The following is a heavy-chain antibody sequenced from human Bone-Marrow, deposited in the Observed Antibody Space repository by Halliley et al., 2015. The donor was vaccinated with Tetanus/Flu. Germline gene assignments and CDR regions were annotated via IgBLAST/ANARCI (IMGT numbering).Heavy chain of an antibody. Sequence: TLSLTCTVSGDSTSSYYWNWIRQPPGKGLEWIGSLYYSGRPYYNPSLKSRFSIPVDTSKNPLSLNLNSVTAADTAVYYCARHYRHWLFDYWGQGTLVTVSS. D-gene: IGHD3-16*02. V-gene: IGHV4-59*04. CDR1: GDSTSSYY. CDR3: ARHYRHWLFDY. J-gene: IGHJ4*02. CDR2: LYYSGRP.